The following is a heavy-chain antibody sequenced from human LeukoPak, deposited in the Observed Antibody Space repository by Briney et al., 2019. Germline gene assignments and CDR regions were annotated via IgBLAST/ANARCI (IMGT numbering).Heavy chain of an antibody. CDR3: AKDYFGSLEY. V-gene: IGHV3-74*01. Sequence: GGSLRLSCAASGFTFSSYWMHWVRQAPGKGLVWVSRITSDGSSTSYADSVKGRFTISRDNAKNTVYLQMNSLRDEDTAVYYCAKDYFGSLEYWGQGTLVTVSS. CDR1: GFTFSSYW. D-gene: IGHD2/OR15-2a*01. J-gene: IGHJ4*02. CDR2: ITSDGSST.